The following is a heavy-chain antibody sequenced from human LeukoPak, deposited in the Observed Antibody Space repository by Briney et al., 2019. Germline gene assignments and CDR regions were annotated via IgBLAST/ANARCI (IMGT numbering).Heavy chain of an antibody. D-gene: IGHD3-9*01. CDR2: ISAYNGNT. J-gene: IGHJ4*02. CDR3: ARGYDILTGSQPFDY. Sequence: GASVKVPCKASGYTFTSYGISWVRQAPGQGLEWMGWISAYNGNTNYAQKLQGRVTMTTDTSTSTAYMELRSLRSDDTAVYYCARGYDILTGSQPFDYWGQGTLVTVSS. CDR1: GYTFTSYG. V-gene: IGHV1-18*01.